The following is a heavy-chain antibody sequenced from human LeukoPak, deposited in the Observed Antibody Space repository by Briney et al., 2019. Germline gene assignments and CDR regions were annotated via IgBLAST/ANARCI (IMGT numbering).Heavy chain of an antibody. D-gene: IGHD2-15*01. CDR1: GFTFSNYA. Sequence: PGGSLRLSCAASGFTFSNYAMHWVRQAPGKGLEWVAVVSYDGRNKYYADSVKGRFTISRDNSKNTLYLQMNSLRVEDTAVYYCARDRSARVNYFDYWGQGTLVTVSS. J-gene: IGHJ4*02. CDR3: ARDRSARVNYFDY. V-gene: IGHV3-30-3*01. CDR2: VSYDGRNK.